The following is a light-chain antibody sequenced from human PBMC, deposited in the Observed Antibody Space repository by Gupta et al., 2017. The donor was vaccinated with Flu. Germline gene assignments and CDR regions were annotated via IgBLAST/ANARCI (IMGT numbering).Light chain of an antibody. V-gene: IGKV1-12*01. CDR1: QDIDTW. Sequence: DIQLTQSPSSVSASVGDRVTITCRASQDIDTWLAWYQHKPGTAPKLLIYAATTLHRGVPSTFSGSGSGTDFTLTISNFQPEDVATYYCQQTNTSPLTFGPGTQLDIK. CDR2: AAT. J-gene: IGKJ5*01. CDR3: QQTNTSPLT.